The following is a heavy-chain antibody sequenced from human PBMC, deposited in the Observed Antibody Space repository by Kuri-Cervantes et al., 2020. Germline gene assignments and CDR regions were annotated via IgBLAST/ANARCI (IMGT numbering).Heavy chain of an antibody. D-gene: IGHD2/OR15-2a*01. Sequence: ASVKVSCKGSGYSFTSYWIGWVRQAPGQGLEWMGWINPNSGGTNYAQKFQGRVTMTRDTSISTAYMELSRLRSDDTAVYYCARDFAPLSYYYYGMDVWGQGTTVTVSS. CDR3: ARDFAPLSYYYYGMDV. J-gene: IGHJ6*02. CDR2: INPNSGGT. CDR1: GYSFTSYW. V-gene: IGHV1-2*02.